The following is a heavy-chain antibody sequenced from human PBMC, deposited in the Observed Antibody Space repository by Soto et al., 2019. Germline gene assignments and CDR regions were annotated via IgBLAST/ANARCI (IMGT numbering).Heavy chain of an antibody. CDR1: GFTFSNYG. J-gene: IGHJ6*02. CDR2: ISYDGRDK. CDR3: VKKEDEAIAMAGYYYCYAMDV. Sequence: QVQLVESGGGVVQPGRSLRLSCAASGFTFSNYGMHWVRQAPGKGLEWVAVISYDGRDKYYADSVKGRFTISRDNSKNTLNLQMNNLRGEETAVYYWVKKEDEAIAMAGYYYCYAMDVWGQGTKVAVSS. D-gene: IGHD6-19*01. V-gene: IGHV3-30*18.